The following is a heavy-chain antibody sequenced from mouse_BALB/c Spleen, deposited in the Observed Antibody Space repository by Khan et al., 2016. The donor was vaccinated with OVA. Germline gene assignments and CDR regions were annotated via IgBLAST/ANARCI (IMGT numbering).Heavy chain of an antibody. J-gene: IGHJ2*01. Sequence: QVQLKESGAELVKPGASVKLSCKASGYMFTEYIIHWVKERSGQGLEWIGWIYPGSGSIKNNEKFKDKATLTADKSSSTVDMELSRLTSEDSAVYFCARHGRYGNLFDYWGQGTTLTVSS. CDR1: GYMFTEYI. D-gene: IGHD2-1*01. CDR2: IYPGSGSI. V-gene: IGHV1-62-2*01. CDR3: ARHGRYGNLFDY.